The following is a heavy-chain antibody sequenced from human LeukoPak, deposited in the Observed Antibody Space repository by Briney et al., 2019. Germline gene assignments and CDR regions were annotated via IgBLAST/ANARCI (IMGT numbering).Heavy chain of an antibody. J-gene: IGHJ4*02. CDR2: IYHSGST. V-gene: IGHV4-30-2*05. CDR3: ARETSYGDSFDY. D-gene: IGHD4-17*01. Sequence: PSQTLSLTCTVSGGSISSGGYYWSWIRQPPGKGLEWIGYIYHSGSTYYNPSLKSRVTISVDTSKNQFSLKLSSVTAADTAVYYCARETSYGDSFDYWGQGTLVTVSS. CDR1: GGSISSGGYY.